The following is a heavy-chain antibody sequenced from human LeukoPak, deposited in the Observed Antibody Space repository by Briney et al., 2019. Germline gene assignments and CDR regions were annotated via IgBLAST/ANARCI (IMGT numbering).Heavy chain of an antibody. J-gene: IGHJ4*02. CDR2: IYTSGST. CDR1: GGSISSYS. Sequence: PSETLSLTCTVSGGSISSYSWAWIRQPAGKGLEWIGRIYTSGSTNSNPSLRGRVTMSLDTSKNQFSLKLSSVTAADTAVYYCARSGEQEVRGVITNWGQGTLVTVSS. V-gene: IGHV4-4*07. CDR3: ARSGEQEVRGVITN. D-gene: IGHD3-10*01.